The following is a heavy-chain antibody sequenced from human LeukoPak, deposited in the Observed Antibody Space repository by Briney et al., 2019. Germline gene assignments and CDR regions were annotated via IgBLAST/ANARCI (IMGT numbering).Heavy chain of an antibody. V-gene: IGHV4-34*01. CDR1: GGSFSGYY. D-gene: IGHD3-10*01. CDR3: ARQLYVSGSYYAPMDV. Sequence: SETLSLTCAVYGGSFSGYYWSWIRQPPGKGLEWIASVHYRGSTYYNPSLKSRVTISIDTSKNQFSLKLTSVTAADTAVYFCARQLYVSGSYYAPMDVWGKGTTVMISS. CDR2: VHYRGST. J-gene: IGHJ6*03.